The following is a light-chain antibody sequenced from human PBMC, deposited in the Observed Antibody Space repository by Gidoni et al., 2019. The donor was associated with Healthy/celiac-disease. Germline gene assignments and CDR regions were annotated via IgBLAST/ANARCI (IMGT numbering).Light chain of an antibody. CDR1: KSISSY. CDR2: AES. CDR3: QQSYSTPVT. Sequence: DIHMTQSPSSLSSSLGDRVTITCRASKSISSYLNWYQQKPGKAPNLLIYAESSLQSGVPSRFSGSGSGTDFTLTISSLKHEDFATYYCQQSYSTPVTFXQXTKVEIK. J-gene: IGKJ1*01. V-gene: IGKV1-39*01.